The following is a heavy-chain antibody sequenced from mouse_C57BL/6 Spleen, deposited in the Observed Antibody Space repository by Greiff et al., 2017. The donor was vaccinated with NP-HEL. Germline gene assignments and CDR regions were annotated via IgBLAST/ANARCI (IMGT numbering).Heavy chain of an antibody. Sequence: EVQLQQSGPELVKPGASVKISCKASGYTFTDYYMNWVKQSPGKSLEWIGDINPNNGGTSYNQKFKGKATLTVDKSSSTAYMELRSLTSEDSAVYYCAPITTDGTWFAYWGQGTLVTVSA. V-gene: IGHV1-26*01. CDR3: APITTDGTWFAY. CDR1: GYTFTDYY. D-gene: IGHD1-1*01. CDR2: INPNNGGT. J-gene: IGHJ3*01.